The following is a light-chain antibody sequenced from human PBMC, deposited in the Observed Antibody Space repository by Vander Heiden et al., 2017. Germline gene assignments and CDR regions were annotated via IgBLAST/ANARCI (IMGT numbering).Light chain of an antibody. V-gene: IGKV1-5*03. CDR3: HQYTSYSWT. J-gene: IGKJ1*01. CDR1: QSISSW. CDR2: KAS. Sequence: DIQMTHSPSTLSASVGDRVTITCRASQSISSWLDWYQQKPGKAPKLRIYKASSLESGVPSRFSGSGSGTEVTLTISSLQPDDVATYYCHQYTSYSWTFGQGTRVEIK.